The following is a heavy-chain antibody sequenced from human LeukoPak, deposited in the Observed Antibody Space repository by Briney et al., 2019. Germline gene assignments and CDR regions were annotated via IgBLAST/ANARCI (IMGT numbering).Heavy chain of an antibody. CDR2: MNPNNGNT. Sequence: ASVKVSCKASGFTFTSYDINWVRQASGQGLEWMGWMNPNNGNTGYAQEFQGRVTMTRDTSISTAYMELRGLRSEDTAVYYCVRDGEGVAISVNYWFDPWGQGTLVTVSS. CDR3: VRDGEGVAISVNYWFDP. CDR1: GFTFTSYD. V-gene: IGHV1-8*01. D-gene: IGHD3-10*01. J-gene: IGHJ5*02.